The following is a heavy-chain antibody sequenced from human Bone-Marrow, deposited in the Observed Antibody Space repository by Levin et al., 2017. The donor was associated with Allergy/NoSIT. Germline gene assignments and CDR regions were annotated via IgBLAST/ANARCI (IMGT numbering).Heavy chain of an antibody. CDR3: ARQESGYYDAFDI. Sequence: GESLKISCKGSGGSFTTYWIAWMRQMPGKGLECMGIIYPGDSDQKYSPAFQGKVTISADRSLSTVYLHWSSLKASDTAIYYCARQESGYYDAFDIWGQGTMVTVSS. V-gene: IGHV5-51*01. J-gene: IGHJ3*02. D-gene: IGHD3-3*01. CDR2: IYPGDSDQ. CDR1: GGSFTTYW.